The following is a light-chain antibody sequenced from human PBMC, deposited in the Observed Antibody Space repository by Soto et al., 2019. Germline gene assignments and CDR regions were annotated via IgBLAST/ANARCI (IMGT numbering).Light chain of an antibody. CDR3: SSYTSNNTLV. CDR2: DVS. J-gene: IGLJ2*01. V-gene: IGLV2-14*01. CDR1: SSDVGGYNY. Sequence: QSALTQPASVSGSPGQSITISCTGTSSDVGGYNYVCWYQQYPGKAPKLMIYDVSNRPSWLSNRFSGSKSGNTASLTISGLQAEDEADYYCSSYTSNNTLVFGGGTKLTVL.